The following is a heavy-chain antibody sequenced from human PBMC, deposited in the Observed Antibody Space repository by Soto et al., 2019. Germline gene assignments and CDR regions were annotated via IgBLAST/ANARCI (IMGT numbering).Heavy chain of an antibody. D-gene: IGHD3-10*01. J-gene: IGHJ4*02. CDR2: IYWDDDK. Sequence: QITLKESGPTVVKPTQTLTLTCTFSGFSLSSSGVGVGWIRQAPAKALEWLALIYWDDDKRYNPSLKNRLTITKDTSRNQVVLTMTSMDPVDKATYYCARGRGSARSTYFDYWGQGTLVTVS. V-gene: IGHV2-5*02. CDR1: GFSLSSSGVG. CDR3: ARGRGSARSTYFDY.